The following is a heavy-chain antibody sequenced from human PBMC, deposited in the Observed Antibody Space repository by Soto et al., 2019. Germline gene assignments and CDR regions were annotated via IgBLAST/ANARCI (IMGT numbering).Heavy chain of an antibody. V-gene: IGHV1-18*01. CDR2: ISAYNGNT. CDR1: GYTFTSYG. Sequence: GASVKVSCKASGYTFTSYGISWVRQAPGQGLEWMGWISAYNGNTNYAQKLQGRVTMTTDTSTSTAYMELRSLRSDDTAVYYCAREGYGYIWGSYRYIGRNCCYLGVWGKGTTVTVSS. D-gene: IGHD3-16*02. J-gene: IGHJ6*03. CDR3: AREGYGYIWGSYRYIGRNCCYLGV.